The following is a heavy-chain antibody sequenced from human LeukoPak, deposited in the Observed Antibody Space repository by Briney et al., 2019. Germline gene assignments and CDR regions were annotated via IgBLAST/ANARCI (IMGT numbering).Heavy chain of an antibody. CDR1: GYSFSNYW. Sequence: GESLKISCKSSGYSFSNYWFGWVRQMPGKGLEWMGIIYPGDSDTRYSPSFQGQVTISADKSINTAYLQWSSLKASDTAIYYCARLHSFCSGNYYNVGDYWDQGTLVTVSS. CDR3: ARLHSFCSGNYYNVGDY. CDR2: IYPGDSDT. J-gene: IGHJ4*02. V-gene: IGHV5-51*01. D-gene: IGHD3-10*02.